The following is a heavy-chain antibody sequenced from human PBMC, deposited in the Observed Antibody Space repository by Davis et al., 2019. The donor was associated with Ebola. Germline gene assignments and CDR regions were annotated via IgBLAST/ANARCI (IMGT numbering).Heavy chain of an antibody. V-gene: IGHV3-23*01. D-gene: IGHD2-15*01. CDR1: VITFSSYA. CDR3: AKGGPGCSGGSCYSHNYYYGMDV. CDR2: ISGSGGST. J-gene: IGHJ6*02. Sequence: GESLKISCTDSVITFSSYAMTWVRQAPGKGLEWVSAISGSGGSTYYADSVKGRFTISRDNSKNTLYLQMNSLRAEDTAVYYCAKGGPGCSGGSCYSHNYYYGMDVWGQGTTVTVSS.